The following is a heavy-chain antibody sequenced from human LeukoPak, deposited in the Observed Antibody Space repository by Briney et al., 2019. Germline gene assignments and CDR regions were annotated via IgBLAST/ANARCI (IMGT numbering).Heavy chain of an antibody. CDR1: GFILSSYW. CDR3: ARVKNDFWSAVLTAPSSAFDI. J-gene: IGHJ3*02. V-gene: IGHV3-7*01. Sequence: GGSLRLSCVASGFILSSYWMSWVRQAPGKGREGVANIKRDGIEMYYVDSVKGRFTISRDNAKDSLFLQMNSLRAEDTAVYYCARVKNDFWSAVLTAPSSAFDIWGQGTMVTVSS. CDR2: IKRDGIEM. D-gene: IGHD3-3*01.